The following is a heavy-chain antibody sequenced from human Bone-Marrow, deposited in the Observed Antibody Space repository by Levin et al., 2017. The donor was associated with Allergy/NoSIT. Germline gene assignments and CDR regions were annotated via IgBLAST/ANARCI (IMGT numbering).Heavy chain of an antibody. V-gene: IGHV3-30*18. CDR2: VSHDGSNT. D-gene: IGHD1-26*01. CDR3: AKALTVGASWNWFDP. Sequence: GESLKISCAASGFTFNSYGMHWVRQAPGKGLDWVAVVSHDGSNTYYADSVKGRFTISRDNSKNMLYLQMNSLTVEDTAVYYCAKALTVGASWNWFDPWGQGTLVSVSS. CDR1: GFTFNSYG. J-gene: IGHJ5*02.